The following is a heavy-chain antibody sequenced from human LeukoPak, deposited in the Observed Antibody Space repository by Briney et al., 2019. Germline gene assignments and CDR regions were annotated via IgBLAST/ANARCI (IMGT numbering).Heavy chain of an antibody. CDR1: GFTFSSYV. Sequence: GGSLRLSCAASGFTFSSYVMSWVRQAPGKGLEWVSAISGSGSSTYYADSVQGRFTVSRDNSKNTLYLQMNSLRAEDTAVYYCAKDGSSSWSPVNFDYWGRGTLVTVSS. D-gene: IGHD6-13*01. CDR3: AKDGSSSWSPVNFDY. J-gene: IGHJ4*02. CDR2: ISGSGSST. V-gene: IGHV3-23*01.